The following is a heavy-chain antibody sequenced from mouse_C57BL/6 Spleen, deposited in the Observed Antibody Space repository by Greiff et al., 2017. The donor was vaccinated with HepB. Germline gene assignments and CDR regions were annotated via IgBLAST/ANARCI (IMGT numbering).Heavy chain of an antibody. CDR2: IDPSDSYT. CDR3: ARGYYGSSEYAMDY. D-gene: IGHD1-1*01. Sequence: QVQLQQPGAELVMPGASVKLSCKASGYTFTSYWMHWVKQRPGQGLEWIGEIDPSDSYTNYNQKFKGKSTLTVDKSSSTAYMQLSSLTSEDSAVYYCARGYYGSSEYAMDYWGQGTSVTVSS. J-gene: IGHJ4*01. V-gene: IGHV1-69*01. CDR1: GYTFTSYW.